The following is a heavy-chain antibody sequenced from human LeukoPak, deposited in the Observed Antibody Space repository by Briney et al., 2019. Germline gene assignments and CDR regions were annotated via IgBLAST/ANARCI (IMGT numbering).Heavy chain of an antibody. V-gene: IGHV3-7*01. CDR1: GGSFSGYY. CDR2: IKKTGSET. CDR3: VREDGYCSGGNCYSYFDS. Sequence: ETLSLTCAVYGGSFSGYYWSWIRQAPGKGLEWVAYIKKTGSETYYVDSVKGRFTITRDNTRNSLFLQMYSLRAEDTAVYFCVREDGYCSGGNCYSYFDSWGQGTLVTVSA. D-gene: IGHD2-15*01. J-gene: IGHJ4*02.